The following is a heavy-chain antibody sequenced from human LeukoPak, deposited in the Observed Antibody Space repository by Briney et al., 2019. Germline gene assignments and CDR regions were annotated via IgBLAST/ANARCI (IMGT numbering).Heavy chain of an antibody. CDR1: GYSLSSGFF. Sequence: SETLSLTCTVSGYSLSSGFFCDWIRQSPGKGLEWIGSFSHRGGSYHNPSLKSRVTISVDTSKSQFSLKLLSVTAADTAVCYCARAQDFSDSSGPNYLDFWGQGILVTVSS. CDR3: ARAQDFSDSSGPNYLDF. V-gene: IGHV4-38-2*02. J-gene: IGHJ4*02. CDR2: FSHRGGS. D-gene: IGHD3-22*01.